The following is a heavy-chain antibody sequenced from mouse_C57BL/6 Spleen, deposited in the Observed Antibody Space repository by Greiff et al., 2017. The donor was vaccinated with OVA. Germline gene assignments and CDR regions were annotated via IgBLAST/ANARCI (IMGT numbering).Heavy chain of an antibody. CDR3: ARSLIYDGYYDY. CDR2: INPNNGGT. J-gene: IGHJ2*01. Sequence: VQLQQSGPELVKPGASVKISCKASGYTFTDYYMNWVKQSHGKSLEWIGDINPNNGGTSYNQKFKGKATLTVDKSASTAYMELRSLTSEDSAVYYCARSLIYDGYYDYWGQGTTLTVSS. CDR1: GYTFTDYY. V-gene: IGHV1-26*01. D-gene: IGHD2-3*01.